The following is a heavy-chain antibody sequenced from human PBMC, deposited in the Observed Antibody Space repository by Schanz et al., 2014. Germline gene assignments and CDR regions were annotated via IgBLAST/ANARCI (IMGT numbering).Heavy chain of an antibody. Sequence: QVQLQQWGAGLLKPSETLSLTCAVYGGSFSGYYWSWIRQPPGKGLEWIAEINHGGSTNYNPSPKSRIPISVAQSKNQFSLKLRSGTAADTAVYYCARAARRARVVPLYFDSWGQGTLVTVSS. CDR1: GGSFSGYY. CDR2: INHGGST. CDR3: ARAARRARVVPLYFDS. D-gene: IGHD2-2*01. J-gene: IGHJ4*02. V-gene: IGHV4-34*01.